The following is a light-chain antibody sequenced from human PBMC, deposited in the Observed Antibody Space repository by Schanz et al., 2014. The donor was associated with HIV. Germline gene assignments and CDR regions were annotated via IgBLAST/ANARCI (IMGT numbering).Light chain of an antibody. V-gene: IGLV2-14*02. CDR2: EVT. Sequence: QSVLTQPASVSGSPGQSITISCTGTSSDVGNYDLVSWYQHHPGKAPKLMISEVTKRPSGVSNRFSGSKSGNTASLAISDLQAADEADYYCSSYTSDSTHVVFGGGTKLTVL. CDR3: SSYTSDSTHVV. CDR1: SSDVGNYDL. J-gene: IGLJ2*01.